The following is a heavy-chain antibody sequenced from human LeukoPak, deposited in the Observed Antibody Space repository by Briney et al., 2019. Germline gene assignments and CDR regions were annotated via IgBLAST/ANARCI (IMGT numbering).Heavy chain of an antibody. Sequence: PGGTLRLSCAASGFTFSSYGMSWVRQAPGKGLEWVSAISGSGGSTYYADSVKGRFTISRDNSKNTLYLQMNSLRAEDTAVYYCARAQYPHYYDSSGSDYWGQGTLVTVSS. J-gene: IGHJ4*02. V-gene: IGHV3-23*01. CDR3: ARAQYPHYYDSSGSDY. D-gene: IGHD3-22*01. CDR1: GFTFSSYG. CDR2: ISGSGGST.